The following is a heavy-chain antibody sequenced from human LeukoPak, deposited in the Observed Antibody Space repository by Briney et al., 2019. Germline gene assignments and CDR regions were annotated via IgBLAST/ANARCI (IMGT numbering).Heavy chain of an antibody. V-gene: IGHV1-46*01. D-gene: IGHD3-22*01. CDR2: INPSGGST. Sequence: ASVKVSCKASGYTFTSYYMHWVRQAPGQGLEWMGMINPSGGSTSYAQKFQGRVTMTRDMSTSTVYMELSSLRSEDTAVYYCARRYYDSSGYSGHFDYWGQGTLVTVSS. J-gene: IGHJ4*02. CDR3: ARRYYDSSGYSGHFDY. CDR1: GYTFTSYY.